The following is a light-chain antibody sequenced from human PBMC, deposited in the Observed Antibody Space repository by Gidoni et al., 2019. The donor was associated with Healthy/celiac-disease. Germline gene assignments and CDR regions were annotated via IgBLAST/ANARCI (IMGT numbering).Light chain of an antibody. CDR1: QSVSSSS. V-gene: IGKV3-20*01. CDR3: QQYGSSPRA. J-gene: IGKJ2*01. Sequence: EIVLTQSPGTLSLSPGERATRSCRASQSVSSSSLAWYQLKPGQAPRLLIYGASSRATGIPDRFSGSGSGTDFTLTISRLEPEDFAVYYCQQYGSSPRAFXQXTKLEIK. CDR2: GAS.